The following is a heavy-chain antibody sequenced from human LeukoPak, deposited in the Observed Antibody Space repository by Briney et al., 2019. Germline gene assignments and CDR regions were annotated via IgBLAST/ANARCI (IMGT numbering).Heavy chain of an antibody. D-gene: IGHD3-10*01. J-gene: IGHJ5*02. Sequence: SETLSLTCAVSGGSISSGGYSWGWIRQPPGKGLEWIGYMYHSGSTYYNPSLKSRVTISADRSKNQFSLKLSSVTAADAAVYYCARAAPYGSGRNWFDPWGQGTLVTVSS. CDR3: ARAAPYGSGRNWFDP. CDR1: GGSISSGGYS. CDR2: MYHSGST. V-gene: IGHV4-30-2*01.